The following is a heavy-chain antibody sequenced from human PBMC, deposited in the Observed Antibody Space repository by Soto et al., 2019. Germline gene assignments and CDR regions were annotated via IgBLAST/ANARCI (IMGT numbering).Heavy chain of an antibody. J-gene: IGHJ6*02. CDR3: ARGYCTNGVCGSYGMEV. CDR1: GYTFTSYY. D-gene: IGHD2-8*01. CDR2: INPSGGST. Sequence: ASVKVSCKASGYTFTSYYMHWVRQAPGQGLEWMGIINPSGGSTSYAQKFQGRVTMTRDTSTSTVYMELSSLRSEDTAVYYCARGYCTNGVCGSYGMEVWGQGTTVTVSS. V-gene: IGHV1-46*01.